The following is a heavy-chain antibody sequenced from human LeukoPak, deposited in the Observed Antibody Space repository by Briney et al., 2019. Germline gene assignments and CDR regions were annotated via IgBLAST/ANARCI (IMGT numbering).Heavy chain of an antibody. J-gene: IGHJ3*02. D-gene: IGHD2-15*01. CDR2: INGSGDRK. CDR3: AKDEAIVVVVAATSNAFDI. CDR1: GFTFSSYA. Sequence: GGSLRLSCAASGFTFSSYAMSWVRQAPGKGLEWVSTINGSGDRKYYTDSVKGRFTISRVSSENTLYLQMNSLRAEDTAVYYCAKDEAIVVVVAATSNAFDIWGQGTMVTVSS. V-gene: IGHV3-23*01.